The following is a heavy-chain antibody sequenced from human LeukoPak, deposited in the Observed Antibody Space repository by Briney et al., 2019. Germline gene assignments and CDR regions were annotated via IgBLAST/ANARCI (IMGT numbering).Heavy chain of an antibody. V-gene: IGHV3-33*08. CDR3: ARDRIGKYSIDY. Sequence: GGSLRLSCAASGFTFSNFGLNWVRQAPGKGLEWVAFISDNGRRTYYLESVEGLFTISRDDSKNTLYLQMNSLRVEDTAVYYCARDRIGKYSIDYWGQETLVTVSS. CDR1: GFTFSNFG. J-gene: IGHJ4*02. CDR2: ISDNGRRT. D-gene: IGHD2-15*01.